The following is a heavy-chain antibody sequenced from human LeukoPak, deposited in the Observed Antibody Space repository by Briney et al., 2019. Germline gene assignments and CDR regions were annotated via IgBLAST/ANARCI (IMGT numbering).Heavy chain of an antibody. CDR3: ARPAYYYDSSGYYYLNAFDI. Sequence: GESLKISCKGSGYSFTSYWIGWMRQMPGKGLEWMGIIYPGDSDTRYSPSFQGQVTISADKSISTAYLQWSSLKASDTAMYYCARPAYYYDSSGYYYLNAFDIWGQGTMVTVSS. CDR2: IYPGDSDT. CDR1: GYSFTSYW. V-gene: IGHV5-51*01. D-gene: IGHD3-22*01. J-gene: IGHJ3*02.